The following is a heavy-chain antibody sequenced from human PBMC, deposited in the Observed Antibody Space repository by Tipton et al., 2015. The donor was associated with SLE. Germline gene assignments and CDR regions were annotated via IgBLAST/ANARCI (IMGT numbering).Heavy chain of an antibody. V-gene: IGHV4-30-2*01. CDR2: IYSGGTT. CDR3: ARTITAWYFDL. CDR1: GDSLSSSSDS. Sequence: TLSLTCTVSGDSLSSSSDSWSWIRQPPGQDLEFLGYIYSGGTTFYKPSLKSRVTLSIETSKNQFSLNLTSVTAADTAVYYCARTITAWYFDLWGRGTLVTVS. J-gene: IGHJ2*01. D-gene: IGHD3-16*01.